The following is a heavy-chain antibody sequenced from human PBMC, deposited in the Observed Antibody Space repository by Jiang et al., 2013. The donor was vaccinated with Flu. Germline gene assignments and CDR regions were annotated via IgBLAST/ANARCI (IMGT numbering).Heavy chain of an antibody. J-gene: IGHJ4*02. CDR1: GFSFTASEMA. CDR3: AHSKTWYGELYF. V-gene: IGHV2-5*01. D-gene: IGHD3-10*01. Sequence: TLTLTCSFSGFSFTASEMAVGWIRQPPGKALEWLALIYWNDHKRYSPSLESRLTITKDTSKHQVVLTMTKMDPVDTATYYCAHSKTWYGELYFWGQGTLVTVSS. CDR2: IYWNDHK.